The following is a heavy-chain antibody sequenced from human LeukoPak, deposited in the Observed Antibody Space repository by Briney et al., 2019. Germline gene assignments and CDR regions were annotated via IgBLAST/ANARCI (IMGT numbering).Heavy chain of an antibody. V-gene: IGHV3-20*04. Sequence: GGSLTLSCLASGFTFHDFGMSWVRQVAGKGLEWVCGITRIGGSTGYADSVKGRFTISRDNAKNSLYLQMNSLRAEDTALYYCARGLTTLSSYYSYHYMDVWGKGTTVTVSS. CDR3: ARGLTTLSSYYSYHYMDV. CDR2: ITRIGGST. D-gene: IGHD4-11*01. J-gene: IGHJ6*03. CDR1: GFTFHDFG.